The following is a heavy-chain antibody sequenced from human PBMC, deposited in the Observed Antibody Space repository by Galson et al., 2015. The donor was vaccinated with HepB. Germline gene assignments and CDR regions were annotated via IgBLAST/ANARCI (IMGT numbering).Heavy chain of an antibody. CDR1: GFTFSSYN. Sequence: SLRLSCAASGFTFSSYNMNWVRQAPGKGLEWVASITNSSTSIYYADSVKGRFTISRDNTKNSLYLQMNSLRAEDTAVYYCARDPAQGCSTASCAGYWGQGTLVTVSS. D-gene: IGHD2-2*01. CDR3: ARDPAQGCSTASCAGY. J-gene: IGHJ4*02. V-gene: IGHV3-21*01. CDR2: ITNSSTSI.